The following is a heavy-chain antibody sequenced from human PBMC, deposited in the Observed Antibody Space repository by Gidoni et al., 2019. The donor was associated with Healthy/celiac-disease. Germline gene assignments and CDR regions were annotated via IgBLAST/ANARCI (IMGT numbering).Heavy chain of an antibody. CDR1: GFTFSSYG. V-gene: IGHV3-33*01. CDR2: IWYDGSNK. CDR3: ARDDGPNGVDY. D-gene: IGHD2-8*01. Sequence: QVQLVESGGGVVQPGRSLRLSCAASGFTFSSYGMHWVRQAPGKGLEWVAVIWYDGSNKYYADSVKGRFTISRDNSKNTLYLQMNSLRAEDTAVYYCARDDGPNGVDYWGQGTLVTVSS. J-gene: IGHJ4*02.